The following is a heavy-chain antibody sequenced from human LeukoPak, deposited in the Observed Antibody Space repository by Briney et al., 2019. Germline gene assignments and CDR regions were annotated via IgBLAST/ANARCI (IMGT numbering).Heavy chain of an antibody. CDR1: GGSISSHY. CDR2: IYYCGST. J-gene: IGHJ5*02. Sequence: KPSETLSLTCTVSGGSISSHYWSWIRQPPGKGLEWIGYIYYCGSTNYNPSLKSRVTISVDTSKNQFSLKLSSVTAADTAVYYCARGCSSTSCYSEVPDWFDPWGQGTLVTVSS. CDR3: ARGCSSTSCYSEVPDWFDP. V-gene: IGHV4-59*11. D-gene: IGHD2-2*01.